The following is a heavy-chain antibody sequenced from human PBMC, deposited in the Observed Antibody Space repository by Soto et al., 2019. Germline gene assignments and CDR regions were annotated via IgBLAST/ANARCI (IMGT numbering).Heavy chain of an antibody. D-gene: IGHD5-18*01. J-gene: IGHJ4*02. V-gene: IGHV4-31*03. CDR3: SRGILV. Sequence: QVQLQESGPGLVKPSQTLSLTCTVSGGSINSGGYCWSWIRQHPGKGLDWIGCISYGGSTSYNPSLKSRVTISVDSSKNQFSLKLTFVTAADTAVYYCSRGILVWGQGALITVSS. CDR2: ISYGGST. CDR1: GGSINSGGYC.